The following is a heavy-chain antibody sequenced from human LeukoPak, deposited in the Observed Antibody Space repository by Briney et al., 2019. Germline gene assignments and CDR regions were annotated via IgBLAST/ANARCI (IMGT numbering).Heavy chain of an antibody. D-gene: IGHD4-17*01. J-gene: IGHJ3*02. CDR1: GFTFSALA. CDR2: VGASGGAF. V-gene: IGHV3-23*01. Sequence: PGASVSLSCTPSGFTFSALAMMCVRQPPGGGTEWVPSVGASGGAFYAEYAEAVKGRFTISRDYSTETLFLQMNSLRAEDTGVYYCARDPNGDYIGAFDMWGAGTFVTVSS. CDR3: ARDPNGDYIGAFDM.